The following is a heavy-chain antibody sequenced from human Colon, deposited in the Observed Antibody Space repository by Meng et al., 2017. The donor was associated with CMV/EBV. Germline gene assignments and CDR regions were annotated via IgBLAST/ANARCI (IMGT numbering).Heavy chain of an antibody. Sequence: LLESGGGLVQPGGSPRLSCTASGFTFSLYWMHWVRQAPGRGLEWVASIKWDGSEKYYVNSMKGRFTISRDNAKNSLYLQMNSLRPEDTAVYYCAAGEGWYFDLWGRGTLVTVSS. CDR1: GFTFSLYW. J-gene: IGHJ2*01. CDR2: IKWDGSEK. V-gene: IGHV3-7*02. CDR3: AAGEGWYFDL.